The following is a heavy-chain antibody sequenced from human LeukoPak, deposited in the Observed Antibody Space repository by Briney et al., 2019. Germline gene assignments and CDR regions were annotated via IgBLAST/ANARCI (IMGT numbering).Heavy chain of an antibody. CDR1: GYTFTGYY. CDR3: ARWLQHYYYCYMDV. CDR2: ISAYNGNT. V-gene: IGHV1-2*02. Sequence: ASVKVSCKASGYTFTGYYMHWVRQAPGQGLEWMGWISAYNGNTNYAQKFQGRVTMTRDTSISTAYMELSRLRSDDTAVYYCARWLQHYYYCYMDVWGKGTTVTISS. D-gene: IGHD5-24*01. J-gene: IGHJ6*03.